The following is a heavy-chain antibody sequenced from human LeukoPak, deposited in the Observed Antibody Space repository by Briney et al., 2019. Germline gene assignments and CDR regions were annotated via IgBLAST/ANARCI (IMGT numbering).Heavy chain of an antibody. Sequence: GPLRLSCAASGFTFSSYWMSWVRQAPGKGLEWVANIKQDGSEKYYVDSVKGRFTISRDNAKNSLYLQMNSLRAEDTAVYYCAREFGYQLEDAFDIWGQGTMVTVSS. CDR3: AREFGYQLEDAFDI. V-gene: IGHV3-7*03. J-gene: IGHJ3*02. CDR1: GFTFSSYW. D-gene: IGHD2-2*01. CDR2: IKQDGSEK.